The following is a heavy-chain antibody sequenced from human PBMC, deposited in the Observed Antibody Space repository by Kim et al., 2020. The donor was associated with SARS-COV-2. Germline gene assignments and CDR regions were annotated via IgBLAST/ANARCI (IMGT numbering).Heavy chain of an antibody. V-gene: IGHV3-21*06. D-gene: IGHD6-25*01. Sequence: GGSLRLSCATSGFSFNNYGMNWVRQTPGKGLEWVSFINFCADYIYYAGSVKGRFTVSRDHAKNSHFLQMISLRVEDTAVYFCAREQGSGFLDYWGQGTLVTVSS. CDR3: AREQGSGFLDY. J-gene: IGHJ4*02. CDR2: INFCADYI. CDR1: GFSFNNYG.